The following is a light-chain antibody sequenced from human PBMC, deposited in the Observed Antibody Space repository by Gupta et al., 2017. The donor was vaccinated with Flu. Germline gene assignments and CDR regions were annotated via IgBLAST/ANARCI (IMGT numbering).Light chain of an antibody. CDR2: GAS. J-gene: IGKJ4*01. V-gene: IGKV3-20*01. CDR1: QSVSDNF. Sequence: GTLSLSPGERAPLSCRASQSVSDNFLAWYQLKPGQAPRRLIYGASSRATGIPDRFSGSGSGTEFNLTITTLEPEDFAVYYCQQEGCLTITFGGGPKVDIK. CDR3: QQEGCLTIT.